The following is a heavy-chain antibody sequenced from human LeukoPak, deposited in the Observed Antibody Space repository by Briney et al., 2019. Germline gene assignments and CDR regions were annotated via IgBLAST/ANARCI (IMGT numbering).Heavy chain of an antibody. CDR1: GYSISSGYY. J-gene: IGHJ4*02. D-gene: IGHD6-19*01. CDR3: ARDLRGSSGGFDY. CDR2: IYYSGST. V-gene: IGHV4-61*01. Sequence: SGTLSLTCAVSGYSISSGYYWGWIRQPPGKGLEWIGYIYYSGSTSYNPSLKSRVTISVDMSKNQFSLRLSSVTAADTAVYYCARDLRGSSGGFDYWGQGTLVTVSS.